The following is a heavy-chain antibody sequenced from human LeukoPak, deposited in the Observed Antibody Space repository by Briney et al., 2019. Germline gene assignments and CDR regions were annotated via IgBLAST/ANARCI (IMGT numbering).Heavy chain of an antibody. CDR1: GDTFSSYA. CDR3: ATPGALRYNWNYLNY. Sequence: ASVKVSCKASGDTFSSYAISWVRQAPGQGLEWMGGIIPIFGTANYAQKFQGRVTITTDESTSTAYMELSSLRSEDTAVYYCATPGALRYNWNYLNYWGQGTLVTVSS. CDR2: IIPIFGTA. D-gene: IGHD1-20*01. J-gene: IGHJ4*02. V-gene: IGHV1-69*05.